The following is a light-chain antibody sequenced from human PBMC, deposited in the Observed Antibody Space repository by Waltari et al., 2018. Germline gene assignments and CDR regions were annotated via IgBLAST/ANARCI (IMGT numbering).Light chain of an antibody. CDR1: IPNIGSNP. J-gene: IGLJ1*01. CDR2: GYD. CDR3: AVWDDSLKGCV. Sequence: QSVVTQSPSASGTPGQRVTISCSGSIPNIGSNPVGWYQHLPGTAPKLFFFGYDHRPSGVPDLFSVSKSGTSASLGIGGLQAEDEADYYCAVWDDSLKGCVFGTGTTVTVL. V-gene: IGLV1-44*01.